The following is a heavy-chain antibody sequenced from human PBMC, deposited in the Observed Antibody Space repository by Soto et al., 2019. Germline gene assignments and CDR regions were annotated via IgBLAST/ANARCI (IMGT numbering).Heavy chain of an antibody. CDR2: IYSGGST. CDR3: AREDTIFGVVRNYYYMDV. V-gene: IGHV3-66*01. D-gene: IGHD3-3*01. J-gene: IGHJ6*03. CDR1: GFTVSSNY. Sequence: GGSLRLSCAASGFTVSSNYMSWVRQAPGKGLEWVSVIYSGGSTYYADSVKGRFTISRDNSKNTLYLQMNSLRAEDTAVYYCAREDTIFGVVRNYYYMDVWGKGTTVTVSS.